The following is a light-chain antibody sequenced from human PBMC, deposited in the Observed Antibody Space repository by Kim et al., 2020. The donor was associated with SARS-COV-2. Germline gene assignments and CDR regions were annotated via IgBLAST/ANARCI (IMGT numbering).Light chain of an antibody. CDR1: QSISTY. J-gene: IGKJ1*01. Sequence: DIQMTQSPSSLSAYVGDRVTITCRASQSISTYLNWFQQKPGKPPKLLIYAASNLQRGVPSRFSASGSGTDFTLTISSLQAEDFASYFCQQSYGISWTFTQATKVDIK. V-gene: IGKV1-39*01. CDR2: AAS. CDR3: QQSYGISWT.